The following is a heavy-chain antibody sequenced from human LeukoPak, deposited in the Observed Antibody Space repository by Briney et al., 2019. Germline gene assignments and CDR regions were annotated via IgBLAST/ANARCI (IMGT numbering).Heavy chain of an antibody. CDR1: GFTFSSYA. J-gene: IGHJ4*02. V-gene: IGHV3-23*01. CDR3: AKSVDSSGWTSGKIDY. CDR2: ISGSGGST. Sequence: GGSLRLSCAASGFTFSSYAMSWVRQAPGKGLEWVSAISGSGGSTYYADSVKGRFTISRDNSKNTLYLQMNGLRAEDTAVYYCAKSVDSSGWTSGKIDYWGQGTLVTVSS. D-gene: IGHD6-19*01.